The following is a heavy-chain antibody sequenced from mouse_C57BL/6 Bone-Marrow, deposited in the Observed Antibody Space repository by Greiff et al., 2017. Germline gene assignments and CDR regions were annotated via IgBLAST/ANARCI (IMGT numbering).Heavy chain of an antibody. CDR3: ARYGNYFYYFDY. J-gene: IGHJ2*01. CDR2: IDPSDSYT. V-gene: IGHV1-50*01. CDR1: GYTFTSYW. Sequence: VQLQQPGAELVKPGASVKLSCKASGYTFTSYWMQWVKQRPGQGLEWIGEIDPSDSYTNYNQKFKGKATLTVDTSSSTAYMQLSSLTSEDSAVYYCARYGNYFYYFDYWGQGTTLTVSS. D-gene: IGHD2-1*01.